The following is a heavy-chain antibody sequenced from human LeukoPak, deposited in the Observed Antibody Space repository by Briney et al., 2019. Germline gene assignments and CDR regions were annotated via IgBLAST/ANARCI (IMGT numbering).Heavy chain of an antibody. V-gene: IGHV3-30*02. Sequence: GGSLRLSCAASGFTFSSYGMHWVRQAPGKGLEWVAFIRYDGSNKYYADSVKGRFTISRDNSKNTLYLQMNSLRAEDTAVYYCARVNRVRYDFWSGYDDYWGQGTLVTVSS. CDR1: GFTFSSYG. J-gene: IGHJ4*02. D-gene: IGHD3-3*01. CDR2: IRYDGSNK. CDR3: ARVNRVRYDFWSGYDDY.